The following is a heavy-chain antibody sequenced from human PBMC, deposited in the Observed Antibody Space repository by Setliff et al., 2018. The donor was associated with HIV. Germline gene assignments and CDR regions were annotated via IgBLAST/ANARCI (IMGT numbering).Heavy chain of an antibody. CDR3: ARLEMQWLAATLFDY. CDR2: IYYSGST. V-gene: IGHV4-39*01. CDR1: GGSITSYH. J-gene: IGHJ4*02. Sequence: PSETLSLTCSVSGGSITSYHWGWIRQPPGKGLEWIGSIYYSGSTYYNPSLKSRVTISVDTSKNQFSLKLSSVTAADTAVYYCARLEMQWLAATLFDYWGQGTLVTVSS. D-gene: IGHD6-19*01.